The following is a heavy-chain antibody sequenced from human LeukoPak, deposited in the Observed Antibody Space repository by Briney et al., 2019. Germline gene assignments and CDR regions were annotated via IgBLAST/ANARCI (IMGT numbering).Heavy chain of an antibody. D-gene: IGHD3-16*01. J-gene: IGHJ6*03. CDR2: IYYSGST. V-gene: IGHV4-39*01. Sequence: SETLSLTCTVSGGSISSSSYYWGWIRQPPGKGLEWIGSIYYSGSTYYNPSLKSRVTISVDTSKNQFSLKLSSVTAADTAVYYCARQTFYYYYMDVWGKGTTVTISS. CDR1: GGSISSSSYY. CDR3: ARQTFYYYYMDV.